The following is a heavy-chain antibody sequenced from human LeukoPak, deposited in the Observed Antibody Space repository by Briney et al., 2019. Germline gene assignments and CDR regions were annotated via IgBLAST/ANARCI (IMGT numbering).Heavy chain of an antibody. V-gene: IGHV3-23*01. CDR3: AKGDPYYYDSSGYYLGPVDY. D-gene: IGHD3-22*01. CDR2: ISGSGGST. Sequence: PAGSLRLSCAASGFTFSSYAMSWVRQAPGKGLEWVSAISGSGGSTYYAYSVKGRFTISRGNSKNALYLQMNSLRAEDTAVYYCAKGDPYYYDSSGYYLGPVDYWGQGTLVTVSS. CDR1: GFTFSSYA. J-gene: IGHJ4*02.